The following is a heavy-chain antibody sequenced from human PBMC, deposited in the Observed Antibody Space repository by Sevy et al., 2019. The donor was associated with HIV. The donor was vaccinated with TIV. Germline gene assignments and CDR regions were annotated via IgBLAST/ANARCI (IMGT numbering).Heavy chain of an antibody. Sequence: SETLSLTCTVSGGSVSSGSYYWSWIRQPPGKGLEWIGYIYYSGSTNYNPSLKSRVTISVDMSKNQFSLKLSSVTAADTAVYYCARVVVITKLLDYWGQGTLVTVSS. CDR3: ARVVVITKLLDY. V-gene: IGHV4-61*01. D-gene: IGHD3-22*01. J-gene: IGHJ4*02. CDR2: IYYSGST. CDR1: GGSVSSGSYY.